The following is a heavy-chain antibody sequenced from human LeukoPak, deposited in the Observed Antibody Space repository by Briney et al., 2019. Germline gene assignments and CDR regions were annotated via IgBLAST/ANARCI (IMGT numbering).Heavy chain of an antibody. CDR3: ASITGHYYYYYMDV. D-gene: IGHD3-3*01. J-gene: IGHJ6*03. CDR1: GGSFSGYY. V-gene: IGHV4-34*01. Sequence: SETLSLTCAVYGGSFSGYYWSWIRQPPGKGLEWIGEINHSGSTNYNPSLKSRVTISVDTSKNQFSLKLSSVTAADTAVYYCASITGHYYYYYMDVWGKGTTVTISS. CDR2: INHSGST.